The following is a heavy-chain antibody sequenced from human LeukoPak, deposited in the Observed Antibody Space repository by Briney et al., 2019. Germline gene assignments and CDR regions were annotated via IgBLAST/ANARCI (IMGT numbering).Heavy chain of an antibody. CDR3: ARRGVHIAARLKAFDI. Sequence: PSETLSLTCTVSGGSISNYYWSWIRQSAGKGLGWIGRIYSTGSTNYNPSLKSRVTISVDTSKNQFSLKLSSVTAADTAVYYCARRGVHIAARLKAFDIWGQGTMVTVSS. CDR1: GGSISNYY. V-gene: IGHV4-4*07. J-gene: IGHJ3*02. CDR2: IYSTGST. D-gene: IGHD6-6*01.